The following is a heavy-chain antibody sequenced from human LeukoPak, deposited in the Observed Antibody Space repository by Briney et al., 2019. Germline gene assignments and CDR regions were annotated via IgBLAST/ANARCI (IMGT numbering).Heavy chain of an antibody. Sequence: GASVTVSCKASGYTFTNYYIHWVRQAPGQGLEWMGIINPSGSSTNYAQKFQGRVTMTTDTSTSTVYMELSSLRSEDTAVYYCARDPSRGHGMDVWGQGTTVTVSS. CDR1: GYTFTNYY. CDR3: ARDPSRGHGMDV. J-gene: IGHJ6*02. CDR2: INPSGSST. V-gene: IGHV1-46*01.